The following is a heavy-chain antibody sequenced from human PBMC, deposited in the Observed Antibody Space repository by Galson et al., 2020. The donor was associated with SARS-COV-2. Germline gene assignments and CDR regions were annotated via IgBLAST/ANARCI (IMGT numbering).Heavy chain of an antibody. D-gene: IGHD3-3*01. Sequence: TSETLSLTCTVSGGSISSYYWSWIRQPPGKGLEWIGYIYYSGSTNYNPSLKSRVTISVDTSKNQFSLKLSSVTAADTAVYYCARHQYDFWSGYYWWFDPWGQGTLVTVSS. CDR2: IYYSGST. V-gene: IGHV4-59*08. CDR3: ARHQYDFWSGYYWWFDP. CDR1: GGSISSYY. J-gene: IGHJ5*02.